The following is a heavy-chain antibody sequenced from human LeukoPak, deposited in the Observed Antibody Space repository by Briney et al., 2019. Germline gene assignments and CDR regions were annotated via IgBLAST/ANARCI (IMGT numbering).Heavy chain of an antibody. CDR2: ISSGGSVM. V-gene: IGHV3-48*01. CDR1: GYTFSDYT. J-gene: IGHJ4*02. Sequence: PGGSLRLSCGASGYTFSDYTTNWVRQAPGKGPEWISYISSGGSVMHYADSVKGRFTISRDNVENSLYLQMNSLRVEDTAVYYCTRDLEYWGQGVLVTVSS. CDR3: TRDLEY.